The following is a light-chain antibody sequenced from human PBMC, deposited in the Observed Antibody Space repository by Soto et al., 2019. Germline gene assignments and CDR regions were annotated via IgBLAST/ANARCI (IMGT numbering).Light chain of an antibody. Sequence: EVVLTQSPATLSLSPGERATLSCRASQNVNQYLVWYQQKPGQSPRLLIHDVSTRATGIPARFSGSGSGTEFTLTISSLQPDDFATYYCQQYNSYSYTFGQGTKLEIK. V-gene: IGKV3D-15*01. CDR1: QNVNQY. CDR3: QQYNSYSYT. J-gene: IGKJ2*01. CDR2: DVS.